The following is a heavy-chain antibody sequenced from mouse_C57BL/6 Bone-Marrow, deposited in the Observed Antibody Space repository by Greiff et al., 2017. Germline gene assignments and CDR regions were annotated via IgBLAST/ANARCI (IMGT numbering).Heavy chain of an antibody. Sequence: VQLQESGAELARPGASVKLSCKASGYTFTSYGISWVKQRTGQGLEWIGEIYPRSGNTYYNEKFKGKATLTADKSSSTAYMELRSRTSEDSAVYFCARVYGYCLAYWGQGTLVTVSA. V-gene: IGHV1-81*01. J-gene: IGHJ3*01. CDR1: GYTFTSYG. D-gene: IGHD2-2*01. CDR2: IYPRSGNT. CDR3: ARVYGYCLAY.